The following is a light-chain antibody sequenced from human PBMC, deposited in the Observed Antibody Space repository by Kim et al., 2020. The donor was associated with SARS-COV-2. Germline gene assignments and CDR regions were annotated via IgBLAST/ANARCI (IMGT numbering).Light chain of an antibody. CDR2: AAS. CDR3: QQSHTAPLLT. CDR1: QNINSY. V-gene: IGKV1-39*01. J-gene: IGKJ4*01. Sequence: DIQITQSPSSLAASVGDRVTITCRASQNINSYLNWYQQKPGKAPKLLIYAASTLQSGVPSRFSGSGSGTDFTLTINSLQTEDFATYYCQQSHTAPLLTFGGGTKVDIK.